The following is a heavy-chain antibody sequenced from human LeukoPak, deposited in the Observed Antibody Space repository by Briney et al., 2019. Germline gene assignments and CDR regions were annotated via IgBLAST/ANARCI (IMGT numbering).Heavy chain of an antibody. J-gene: IGHJ4*02. CDR1: GFTFDDYA. V-gene: IGHV3-9*03. CDR3: AKDRIPYYGSGTFDY. CDR2: ISWNSGSI. Sequence: PGRSLRLSCAASGFTFDDYAMHWVRQAPGKGLEWVSGISWNSGSIGYADSVKGRFTISRDNAKNSLYLQMNSLRAEDMALYYCAKDRIPYYGSGTFDYWGQGTLVTVSS. D-gene: IGHD3-10*01.